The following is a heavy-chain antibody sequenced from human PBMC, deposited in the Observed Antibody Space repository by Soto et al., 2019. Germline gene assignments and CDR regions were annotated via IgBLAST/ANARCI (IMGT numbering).Heavy chain of an antibody. CDR1: GFTFRNAW. J-gene: IGHJ4*02. CDR2: IKRNSDGATT. V-gene: IGHV3-15*05. Sequence: EVQLVESGGGFVQPGGSLRVSCVVSGFTFRNAWMAWVRQAPGKGLEWVGRIKRNSDGATTDYAAPVKGRFTISRDDSKNNLYLQMNSLKNEDTALYYCTTAATTVTTIDYWGQGTLVTVSS. CDR3: TTAATTVTTIDY. D-gene: IGHD4-17*01.